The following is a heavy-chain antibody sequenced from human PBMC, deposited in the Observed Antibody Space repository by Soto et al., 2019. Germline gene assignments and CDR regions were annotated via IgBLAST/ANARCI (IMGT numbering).Heavy chain of an antibody. Sequence: SETLSLTCAVSGGSISSCGYSWSWIRQPPGKGLEWIGYVYYTGSTNYNPSLKSRATISVDTSKNQLSLKLNSVTAADTAVYYCARRRRDYYDSGGYDPWGQGTLVT. V-gene: IGHV4-30-4*07. CDR1: GGSISSCGYS. CDR2: VYYTGST. CDR3: ARRRRDYYDSGGYDP. J-gene: IGHJ5*02. D-gene: IGHD3-22*01.